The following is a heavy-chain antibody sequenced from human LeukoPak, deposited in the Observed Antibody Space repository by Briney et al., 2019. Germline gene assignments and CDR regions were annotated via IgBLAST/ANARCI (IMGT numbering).Heavy chain of an antibody. J-gene: IGHJ3*02. CDR3: VGYSSGYRLARFDI. CDR2: IYYSGST. Sequence: SETLSLTCTVSGASISSSSYNWGWIRQPPGKGLEWIGSIYYSGSTYYSPSLKSRVTISVDTSRNQFSLKLSSVTAADTAVFYCVGYSSGYRLARFDIWGQGTMVTVSS. V-gene: IGHV4-39*01. CDR1: GASISSSSYN. D-gene: IGHD3-22*01.